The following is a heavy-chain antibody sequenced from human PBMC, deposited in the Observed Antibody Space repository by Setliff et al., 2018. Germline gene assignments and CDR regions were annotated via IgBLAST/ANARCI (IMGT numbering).Heavy chain of an antibody. CDR3: ARASMGGGSYWWDY. D-gene: IGHD2-8*02. V-gene: IGHV3-7*01. CDR2: IKQDGSEK. CDR1: GFTFSDYW. Sequence: GGSLRLSCAAPGFTFSDYWMSWVRQAPGKGLEWVANIKQDGSEKYYVDSVKGRFTISRDNTKTSLYLQMNSLRAEDTAVSYCARASMGGGSYWWDYWGQGTLVTVSS. J-gene: IGHJ4*02.